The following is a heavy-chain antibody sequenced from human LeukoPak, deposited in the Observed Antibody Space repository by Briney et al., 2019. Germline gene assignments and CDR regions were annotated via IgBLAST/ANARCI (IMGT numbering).Heavy chain of an antibody. Sequence: SVKVSGKTSGGTFSSYAISWVRQAHGQGLEWMGRIIPILGIANYAQKFQGRVTITADKSTSTAYMELSSLTSEDTAVYYCASPYCSSTSCYGRLGAPGSGGHWYFDLWGRGTLVTVSS. D-gene: IGHD2-2*01. V-gene: IGHV1-69*04. CDR2: IIPILGIA. J-gene: IGHJ2*01. CDR3: ASPYCSSTSCYGRLGAPGSGGHWYFDL. CDR1: GGTFSSYA.